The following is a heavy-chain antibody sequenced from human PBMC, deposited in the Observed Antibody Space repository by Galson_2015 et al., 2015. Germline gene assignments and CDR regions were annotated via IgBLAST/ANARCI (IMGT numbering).Heavy chain of an antibody. D-gene: IGHD3-22*01. Sequence: SLRLSCAASGFTFSNDGMSWVRQAPGTGLEWVSSISGTGGSTYYADSVKGRFTISRDNSKNTLYLQMSSLRAEDTAVYYCAKADTLKIVVTTLLDYWGQGTLVTVSS. CDR1: GFTFSNDG. CDR3: AKADTLKIVVTTLLDY. V-gene: IGHV3-23*01. CDR2: ISGTGGST. J-gene: IGHJ4*02.